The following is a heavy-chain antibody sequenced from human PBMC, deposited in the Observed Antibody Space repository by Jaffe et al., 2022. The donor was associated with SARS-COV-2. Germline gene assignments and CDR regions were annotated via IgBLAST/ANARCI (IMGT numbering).Heavy chain of an antibody. J-gene: IGHJ4*02. V-gene: IGHV1-2*02. CDR3: AIRGRNTDEYFDY. D-gene: IGHD1-1*01. Sequence: QVQLVQSGAEVKKPGASVKVSCKASGYTFTGYYVHWVRQAPGQGLEWMGWINPNSGGTHYAQKFQGRVTMTRDTSISTAYMELSRLRSDDTAVYYCAIRGRNTDEYFDYWGLGTLVTVSS. CDR2: INPNSGGT. CDR1: GYTFTGYY.